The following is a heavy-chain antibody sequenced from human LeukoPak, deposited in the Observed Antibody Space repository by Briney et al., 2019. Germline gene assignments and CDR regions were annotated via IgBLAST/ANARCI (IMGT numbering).Heavy chain of an antibody. CDR3: ARGASNRFDY. J-gene: IGHJ4*02. Sequence: GGSLRLSCAASGFTFSSYSMNWVRQAPGKGLEWVSSISSSSSYIYYADSVKGRFTISRDNAKNSLYLQMNSLRGEDTAVYYCARGASNRFDYWGQGTLVTVSS. D-gene: IGHD1-14*01. CDR2: ISSSSSYI. CDR1: GFTFSSYS. V-gene: IGHV3-21*01.